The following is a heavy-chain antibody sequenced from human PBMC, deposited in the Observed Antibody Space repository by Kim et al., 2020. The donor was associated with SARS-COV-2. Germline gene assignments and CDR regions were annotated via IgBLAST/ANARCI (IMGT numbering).Heavy chain of an antibody. CDR1: GFTFSSYW. CDR2: INGDGSST. J-gene: IGHJ4*02. D-gene: IGHD6-13*01. CDR3: ARRAYSSGWWYFDY. Sequence: GGSLRLSCAASGFTFSSYWMHWVRQAPGKGLVWVSRINGDGSSTSYADSVKGRFTISRDNAKTTLYLQMNSLRAEDTAVYYCARRAYSSGWWYFDYLGQG. V-gene: IGHV3-74*01.